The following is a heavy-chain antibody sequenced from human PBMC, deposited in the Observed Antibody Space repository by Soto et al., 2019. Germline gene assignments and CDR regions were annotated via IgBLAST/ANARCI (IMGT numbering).Heavy chain of an antibody. CDR3: ARSSYAKSGSSGWYRGLFDY. J-gene: IGHJ4*02. CDR2: INHSGST. CDR1: GGSFSGYY. Sequence: SETLSLTCAVYGGSFSGYYWSWIRQPPGKGLEWIGEINHSGSTNYNPSLKSRVTISVDTSKNQFSLKLSSVTAADTAVYYCARSSYAKSGSSGWYRGLFDYWGQGTLVTVSS. V-gene: IGHV4-34*01. D-gene: IGHD6-19*01.